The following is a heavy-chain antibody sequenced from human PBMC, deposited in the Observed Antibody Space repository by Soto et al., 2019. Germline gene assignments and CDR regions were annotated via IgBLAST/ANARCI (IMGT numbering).Heavy chain of an antibody. CDR1: GGSISSSSYY. D-gene: IGHD3-16*01. V-gene: IGHV4-39*01. J-gene: IGHJ6*02. Sequence: QLQLQESGPGLVKPSETLSLTCTVSGGSISSSSYYWGWIRQPPVKGLEWIGRIYYSGYTYYNPYIKSRVTISVNTSKNQFSLTLSSVTAADTAVYYCARHNGPLYVGYYYDMDVWGQGTSVTVSS. CDR2: IYYSGYT. CDR3: ARHNGPLYVGYYYDMDV.